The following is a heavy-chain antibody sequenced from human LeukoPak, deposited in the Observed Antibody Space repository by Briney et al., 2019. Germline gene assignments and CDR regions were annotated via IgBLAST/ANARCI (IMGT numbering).Heavy chain of an antibody. CDR3: ARDYYDSSGYYLPFQYNWFDP. Sequence: GGSLRLSCVASVFTLSSYSMNWVRQAPGKGLEWVSSISSSSSYIYYADSVKGRFTISRDDAKNSLYLQMNSLRAEDTAVYYCARDYYDSSGYYLPFQYNWFDPWGQGTLVTVSS. D-gene: IGHD3-22*01. CDR1: VFTLSSYS. J-gene: IGHJ5*02. V-gene: IGHV3-21*01. CDR2: ISSSSSYI.